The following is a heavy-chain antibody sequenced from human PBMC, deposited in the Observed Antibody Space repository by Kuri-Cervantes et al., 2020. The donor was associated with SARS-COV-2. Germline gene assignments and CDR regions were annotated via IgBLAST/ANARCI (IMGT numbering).Heavy chain of an antibody. CDR3: IVVVPAAFDY. Sequence: GESLKISCAASGFTFSDYYMSWIRQAPGKGLEWVSYISSSSSTIYYADSVKGRFTISRDNAKNSLYLQMNSLRAEDTAVYYCIVVVPAAFDYWGQGTQVTVSS. V-gene: IGHV3-11*04. CDR1: GFTFSDYY. CDR2: ISSSSSTI. J-gene: IGHJ4*02. D-gene: IGHD2-2*01.